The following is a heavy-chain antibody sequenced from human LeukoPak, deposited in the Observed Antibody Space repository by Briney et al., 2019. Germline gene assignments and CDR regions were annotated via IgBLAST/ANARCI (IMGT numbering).Heavy chain of an antibody. J-gene: IGHJ6*03. V-gene: IGHV4-59*01. CDR1: GGSISSYY. CDR2: IYYSGST. CDR3: ARVTFVVPAAIREVYYYYYMDV. Sequence: PETLSLTCTVSGGSISSYYWSWIRQPPGKGLEWIGYIYYSGSTNYNPSLKSRVTISVDTSKNQFSLKLSSVTAADTAVYYCARVTFVVPAAIREVYYYYYMDVWGKGTTVTVSS. D-gene: IGHD2-2*01.